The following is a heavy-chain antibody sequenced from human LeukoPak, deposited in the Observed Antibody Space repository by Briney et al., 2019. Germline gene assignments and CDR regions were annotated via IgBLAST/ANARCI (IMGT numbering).Heavy chain of an antibody. D-gene: IGHD6-19*01. CDR3: AKGRLSGVVVAGYGMDV. CDR1: GVTLRSYA. V-gene: IGHV3-23*01. J-gene: IGHJ6*02. CDR2: TSGISGST. Sequence: GGSLSLSCAVSGVTLRSYAMSWVRQAPGQGLEWFRATSGISGSTYSADSVKGRFTISRDNSKNTLYLQTNSLRAEDTAVYYCAKGRLSGVVVAGYGMDVWGQGTMITVSS.